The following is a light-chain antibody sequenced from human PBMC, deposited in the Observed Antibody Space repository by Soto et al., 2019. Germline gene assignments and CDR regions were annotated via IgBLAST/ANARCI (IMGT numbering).Light chain of an antibody. CDR1: IDDVTAYYR. J-gene: IGLJ1*01. CDR2: DVS. CDR3: SVYTRTSTYV. V-gene: IGLV2-18*01. Sequence: QSALTQPPSVSGSHGQSVTISCSGTIDDVTAYYRVSWYQQTPGTAPKLMIYDVSNRPSGVPDRFSGSRSGNTASLTISGLQAEDEGDYYCSVYTRTSTYVFGTGTKLTVL.